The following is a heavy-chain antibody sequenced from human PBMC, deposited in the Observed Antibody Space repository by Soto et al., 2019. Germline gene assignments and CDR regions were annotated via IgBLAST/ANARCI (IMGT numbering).Heavy chain of an antibody. CDR1: GFTISSYG. CDR3: AREFASSGFDY. Sequence: PGGSLRLSCAASGFTISSYGMHWVRQAPGKGLEWVAVIWYDGSNKYYADSVKGRFTISRDNSKNTLYLQMNSLRAEDTAVYYCAREFASSGFDYWGQGTLVTVSS. J-gene: IGHJ4*02. CDR2: IWYDGSNK. D-gene: IGHD6-19*01. V-gene: IGHV3-33*01.